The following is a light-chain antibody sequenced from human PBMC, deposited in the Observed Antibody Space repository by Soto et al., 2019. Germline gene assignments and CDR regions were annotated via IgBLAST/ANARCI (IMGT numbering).Light chain of an antibody. CDR3: QQFKVYPLT. J-gene: IGKJ4*01. V-gene: IGKV1-9*01. CDR2: AAS. CDR1: QGIRDF. Sequence: DIQLTQSPCFLSASVGDRVTITCRTSQGIRDFLAWYQQKPGKAPKLLIYAASTLQAGVPTRFSGFASGTEFTLTISNLQPADSATYYCQQFKVYPLTFGGGTKVEIK.